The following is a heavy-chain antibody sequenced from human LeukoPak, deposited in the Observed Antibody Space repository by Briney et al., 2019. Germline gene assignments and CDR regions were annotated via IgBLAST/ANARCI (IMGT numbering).Heavy chain of an antibody. CDR3: AAAGDFYYFYGMDV. D-gene: IGHD6-13*01. CDR2: ISSSSSYI. J-gene: IGHJ6*02. V-gene: IGHV3-21*01. CDR1: GFTFSSYS. Sequence: GGSLRLSCAASGFTFSSYSMNWVRQAPGKGLEWVSSISSSSSYIYYADSVKGRFTISRDNAKNSLYLQMNSLRAEDTAVYYCAAAGDFYYFYGMDVWGQGTTVTVSS.